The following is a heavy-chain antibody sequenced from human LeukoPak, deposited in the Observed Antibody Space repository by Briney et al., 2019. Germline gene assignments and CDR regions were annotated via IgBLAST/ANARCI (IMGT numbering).Heavy chain of an antibody. Sequence: PSQTLSLTCAVSGGSISSGGYSWSWIRQPPGKGLEWIGYIYHSGSTYYNPSLKSRVTISVDRSKNQFSLKLSSVTAADTAVYYCAREAYYDFWSAKSNWFDPWGQGTLVTVSS. D-gene: IGHD3-3*01. V-gene: IGHV4-30-2*01. CDR3: AREAYYDFWSAKSNWFDP. CDR2: IYHSGST. CDR1: GGSISSGGYS. J-gene: IGHJ5*02.